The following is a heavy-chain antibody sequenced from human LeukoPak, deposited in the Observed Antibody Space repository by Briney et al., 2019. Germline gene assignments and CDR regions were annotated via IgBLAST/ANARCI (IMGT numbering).Heavy chain of an antibody. V-gene: IGHV1-18*01. CDR3: ARDRELVRGWDWFDP. J-gene: IGHJ5*02. CDR1: GYTFTSYG. D-gene: IGHD6-13*01. Sequence: ASVKVSCKASGYTFTSYGISWARQAPGQGLEWMGWISAYNGNTNYAQKLQGRVTMTTDTSTSTAYMELRSLRSDDTAVYYCARDRELVRGWDWFDPWGQGTLVTVSS. CDR2: ISAYNGNT.